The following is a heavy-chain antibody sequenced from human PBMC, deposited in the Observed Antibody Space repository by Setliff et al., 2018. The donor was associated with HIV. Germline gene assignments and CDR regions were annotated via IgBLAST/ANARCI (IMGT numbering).Heavy chain of an antibody. V-gene: IGHV1-18*01. Sequence: ASVKVSCKASGYTFSRFGITWVRQAPGQGLEWMGWISVYNGNRDYALNFQGRVTLTTDTSASTAYMELTSLRSDDTAVYYCARGGGLKPFGYQLDYWGQGTLVTGSS. CDR2: ISVYNGNR. CDR3: ARGGGLKPFGYQLDY. CDR1: GYTFSRFG. J-gene: IGHJ4*02. D-gene: IGHD2-2*01.